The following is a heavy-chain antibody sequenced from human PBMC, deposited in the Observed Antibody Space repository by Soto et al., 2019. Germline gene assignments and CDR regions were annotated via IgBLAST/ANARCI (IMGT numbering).Heavy chain of an antibody. J-gene: IGHJ6*02. V-gene: IGHV4-39*01. CDR2: IYYSGST. CDR3: ATRPSRTYYDFWSGPPYYYYYGMAV. D-gene: IGHD3-3*01. CDR1: GGSISSSSYY. Sequence: SETLSLTCTVSGGSISSSSYYWGWIRQPPGKGLEWIGSIYYSGSTYYNPSLKSRVTISVDTSKNQFSLKLSSVTAADKAVYYCATRPSRTYYDFWSGPPYYYYYGMAVWGQGTTVTVSS.